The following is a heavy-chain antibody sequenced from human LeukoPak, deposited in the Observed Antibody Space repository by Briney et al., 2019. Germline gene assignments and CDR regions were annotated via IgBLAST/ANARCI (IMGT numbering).Heavy chain of an antibody. J-gene: IGHJ4*02. V-gene: IGHV4-30-2*01. CDR3: ARHPFATPFDY. Sequence: SETLSLTCAVSGGSISSGGYSWSWIRQPPGKGLEWIGYIYHSGSTYYNPSLKSRVTISVDRSKNQFSLKLSSVTAADTAVYYCARHPFATPFDYWGRGTLLTVSS. CDR1: GGSISSGGYS. CDR2: IYHSGST. D-gene: IGHD2-15*01.